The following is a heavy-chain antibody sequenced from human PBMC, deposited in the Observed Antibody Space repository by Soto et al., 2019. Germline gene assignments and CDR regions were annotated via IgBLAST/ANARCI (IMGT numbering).Heavy chain of an antibody. V-gene: IGHV3-30*18. Sequence: GGSLRLSCAASGFTFSSYGMHWVRQAPGKGLEWVAVISYDGSNKYYADSVKGRFTISRDNSKNTLYLQMNSLRAEDTAVYYCAKDSDYYGMDVWGQGTAVTVSS. CDR3: AKDSDYYGMDV. CDR1: GFTFSSYG. CDR2: ISYDGSNK. J-gene: IGHJ6*02.